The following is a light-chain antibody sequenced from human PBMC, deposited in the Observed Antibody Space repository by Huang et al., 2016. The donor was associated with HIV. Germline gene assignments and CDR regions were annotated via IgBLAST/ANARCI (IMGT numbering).Light chain of an antibody. CDR3: QQRSNWPA. Sequence: EIVLKQSPVTLSLSQGERATLSCRASQSVSTSLAWYQQKPGQAPRLLIYDASNRATGIPARFSVSVSGTYFTLTISSLEPEDFAVYYCQQRSNWPACGGGTKVEIK. V-gene: IGKV3-11*01. CDR1: QSVSTS. CDR2: DAS. J-gene: IGKJ4*01.